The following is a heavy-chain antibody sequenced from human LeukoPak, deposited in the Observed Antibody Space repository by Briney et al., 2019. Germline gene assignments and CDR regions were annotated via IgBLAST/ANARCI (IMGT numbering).Heavy chain of an antibody. CDR1: GFTFNNYA. CDR2: ISGSGTYT. Sequence: PEGSLRLSCLASGFTFNNYAMFWVRQTPGKGLEWVSGISGSGTYTYYADSVKGRFTISRDNSKNMLYLQMNSLRAEDTAVFYCAKDQRLRPQYYFDSWGQGTLVTVSS. V-gene: IGHV3-23*01. J-gene: IGHJ4*02. CDR3: AKDQRLRPQYYFDS.